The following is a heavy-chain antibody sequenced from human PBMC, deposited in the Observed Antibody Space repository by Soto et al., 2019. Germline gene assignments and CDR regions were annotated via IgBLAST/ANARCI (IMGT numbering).Heavy chain of an antibody. V-gene: IGHV5-10-1*01. CDR1: GYSFTSYW. D-gene: IGHD3-3*01. J-gene: IGHJ3*02. Sequence: PGESLKISCKGSGYSFTSYWISWVRQMPGKGLEWMGRIDPSDSYTNYSPSFQGHVTISADKSISTAYLQWSSLKASDTAMYYCASVADGVPPLGAFDIRGQGTMVTVSS. CDR2: IDPSDSYT. CDR3: ASVADGVPPLGAFDI.